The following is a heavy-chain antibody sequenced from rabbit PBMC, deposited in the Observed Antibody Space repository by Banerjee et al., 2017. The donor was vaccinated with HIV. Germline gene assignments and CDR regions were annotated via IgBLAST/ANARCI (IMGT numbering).Heavy chain of an antibody. J-gene: IGHJ4*01. Sequence: QSLEESGGDLVKPGASLTLTCKASGFSFSNGYDMCWVRRAPGKGLEWIASIYAGSSSQIVSASGEKDRFTASKASSTTVTLQMTSLTAADTATYFCARYYGMSMGFNLWGPGTLVTVS. CDR2: IYAGSSSQI. CDR1: GFSFSNGYD. CDR3: ARYYGMSMGFNL. D-gene: IGHD2-1*01. V-gene: IGHV1S40*01.